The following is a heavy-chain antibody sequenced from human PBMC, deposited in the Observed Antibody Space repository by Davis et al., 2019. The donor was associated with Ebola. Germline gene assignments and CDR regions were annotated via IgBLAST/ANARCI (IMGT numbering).Heavy chain of an antibody. V-gene: IGHV1-46*03. CDR1: GYTFTNYY. D-gene: IGHD5-12*01. J-gene: IGHJ3*02. CDR2: INPNDGRT. CDR3: TTPGGQDSGYDVFDI. Sequence: AASVKVSCKASGYTFTNYYMHWVRQAPGQGLEWMGMINPNDGRTIYAQKFQGRVTVTRDTSTTTVYMDLSSLRSEDTALYYCTTPGGQDSGYDVFDIWVQGTMVTVSS.